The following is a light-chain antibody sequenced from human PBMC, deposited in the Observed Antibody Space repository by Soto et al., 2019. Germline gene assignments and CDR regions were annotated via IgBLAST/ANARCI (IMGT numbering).Light chain of an antibody. V-gene: IGKV1-5*03. CDR3: QQYNSYST. CDR2: KAS. CDR1: QSIRSL. J-gene: IGKJ1*01. Sequence: DIQMTQSPSTLSASVGDRVTITCRASQSIRSLLAWYQQKPGKAPKLLIYKASSLEGGVPSRFSGSGSGTEFTLTISSLQPDDFATYYCQQYNSYSTFGQGTKVDIK.